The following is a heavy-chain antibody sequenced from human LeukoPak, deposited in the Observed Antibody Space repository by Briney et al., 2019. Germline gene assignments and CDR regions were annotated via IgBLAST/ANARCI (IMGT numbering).Heavy chain of an antibody. CDR1: GFTFTSYD. CDR3: ARGTYCSSTSCRRWAYYYYYMDV. J-gene: IGHJ6*03. Sequence: ASVKVSCKASGFTFTSYDINWVRQATGQGLEWMGWMNPNSGNTGYAQKFQGRVTITRNTSISTAYMELSSLRSEDTAVYYCARGTYCSSTSCRRWAYYYYYMDVWGKGTTVTVSS. CDR2: MNPNSGNT. D-gene: IGHD2-2*01. V-gene: IGHV1-8*03.